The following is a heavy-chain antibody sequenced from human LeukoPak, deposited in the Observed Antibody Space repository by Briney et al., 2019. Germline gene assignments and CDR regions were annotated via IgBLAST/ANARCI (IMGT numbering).Heavy chain of an antibody. D-gene: IGHD3-22*01. CDR3: ARALGWASSGPIDY. Sequence: GGSLRLSCKASGFTFNNYALHWVRQAPGKGLEYVSAISTDGGSTYYGNSAGGRFTISRDNSKNTLYLQMGSLRVEDMAVYYCARALGWASSGPIDYWGQGTLVSVSS. CDR1: GFTFNNYA. V-gene: IGHV3-64*01. CDR2: ISTDGGST. J-gene: IGHJ4*02.